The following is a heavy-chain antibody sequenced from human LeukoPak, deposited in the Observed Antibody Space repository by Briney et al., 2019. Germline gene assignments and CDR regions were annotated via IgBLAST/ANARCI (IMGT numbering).Heavy chain of an antibody. CDR3: AREESGGYFDY. D-gene: IGHD2-8*02. J-gene: IGHJ4*02. V-gene: IGHV4-4*07. CDR1: GVSISSYY. CDR2: FYASGRT. Sequence: PSETLSLTCTVSGVSISSYYWIWIRQPAGKGLEWIGRFYASGRTNYNPSLTSRITMSVDTSKNQFSLKLSSVTAADTAVYYCAREESGGYFDYWGQGTLVTVSS.